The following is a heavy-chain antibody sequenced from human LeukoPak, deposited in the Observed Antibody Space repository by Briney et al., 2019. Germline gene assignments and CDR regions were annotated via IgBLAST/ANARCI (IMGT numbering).Heavy chain of an antibody. Sequence: GRSLRLSCAASGSTFSSYGMHWVRQAPGKGLEWVAVISYDGSNKYYADSVKGRFTISRDNSKYTLYLQMNSLRAEDTAVYYCAKGRTVTTYSSPSGYWGQGTLVTVSS. J-gene: IGHJ4*02. D-gene: IGHD4-17*01. CDR2: ISYDGSNK. CDR1: GSTFSSYG. CDR3: AKGRTVTTYSSPSGY. V-gene: IGHV3-30*18.